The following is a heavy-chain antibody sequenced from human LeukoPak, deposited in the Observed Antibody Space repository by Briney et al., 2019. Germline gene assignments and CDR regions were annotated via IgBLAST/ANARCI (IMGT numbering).Heavy chain of an antibody. D-gene: IGHD2-15*01. CDR3: ARQQCIGGSCYSRAIWFDP. V-gene: IGHV4-39*01. CDR1: GGSVSSSTYY. Sequence: SETLSLTCTVSGGSVSSSTYYWGWIRQPPGKGLEWIASIYYTGHNYYNPSLKSRVTISVDTSKNHFSLNLNSVTAADTAVYYCARQQCIGGSCYSRAIWFDPWGQGTLVSVSS. J-gene: IGHJ5*02. CDR2: IYYTGHN.